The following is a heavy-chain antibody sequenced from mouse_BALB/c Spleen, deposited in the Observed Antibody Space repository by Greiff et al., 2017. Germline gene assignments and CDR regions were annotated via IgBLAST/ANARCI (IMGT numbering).Heavy chain of an antibody. CDR2: IDPANGNT. CDR3: ARGHYYYAMDY. J-gene: IGHJ4*01. Sequence: EVQLQESGAELVKPGASVKLSCTASGFNIKDTYMHWVKQRPDQGLEWIGRIDPANGNTKYDPKFQGKATITADTSSNTAYLQLSSLTSEDTAVYYCARGHYYYAMDYWGQGTSVTVS. V-gene: IGHV14-3*02. CDR1: GFNIKDTY. D-gene: IGHD6-1*01.